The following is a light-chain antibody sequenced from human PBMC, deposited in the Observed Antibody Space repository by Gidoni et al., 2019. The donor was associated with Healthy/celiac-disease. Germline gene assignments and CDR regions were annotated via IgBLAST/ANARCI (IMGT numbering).Light chain of an antibody. J-gene: IGLJ1*01. CDR1: SSDVGGYNY. CDR2: DVS. CDR3: SSYTSSSTLYV. V-gene: IGLV2-14*01. Sequence: QSALTQPASVSWSPGQSITISCTGTSSDVGGYNYVSWYPQHPGKAPKLMIYDVSKRPSVVSHRFSGSKSGNTASLTISGLQAEDEADYYCSSYTSSSTLYVFGTGTKVTVL.